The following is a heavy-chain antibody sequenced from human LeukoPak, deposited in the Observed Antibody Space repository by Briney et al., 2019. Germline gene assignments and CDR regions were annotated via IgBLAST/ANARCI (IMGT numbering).Heavy chain of an antibody. Sequence: QPGRSLRLSCTASGFTFGDYAMSWVRQAPGKGLEWVSAISGSGGSTYYADSVKGRFTISRDNAKNSLYLQMNSVTAEDTALYYCAKDGDTSYKMLCYFDLWGRGTLVTVSS. V-gene: IGHV3-23*01. CDR2: ISGSGGST. CDR3: AKDGDTSYKMLCYFDL. J-gene: IGHJ2*01. CDR1: GFTFGDYA. D-gene: IGHD3-16*01.